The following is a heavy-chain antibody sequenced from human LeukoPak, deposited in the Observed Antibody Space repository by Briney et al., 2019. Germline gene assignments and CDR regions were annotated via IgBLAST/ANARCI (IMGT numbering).Heavy chain of an antibody. D-gene: IGHD4-11*01. V-gene: IGHV1-18*01. J-gene: IGHJ4*02. Sequence: GASVKVSCKTSGYSFTDYIIAWVRQAPGQGLEWLGWIGTYDGHTNYAQKVQGRVTMTTDTSATTAYLELRSLTSDDTAVYYCARVTTTVTTSGFDYWGQGTLVTVSS. CDR3: ARVTTTVTTSGFDY. CDR1: GYSFTDYI. CDR2: IGTYDGHT.